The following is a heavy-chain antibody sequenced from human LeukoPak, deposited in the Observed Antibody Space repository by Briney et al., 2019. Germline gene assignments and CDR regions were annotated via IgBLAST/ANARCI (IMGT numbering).Heavy chain of an antibody. CDR1: GDSVSSNSAA. V-gene: IGHV6-1*01. Sequence: SQTLSLTCAISGDSVSSNSAAWNWIRQSPSRGLEWLGRTYYRSKWYNDYAVSVKSRITINPDTSKNQFSLKLSSVTAADTAVYYCARSVRQLVRRGYYYYMDVWGKGTTVTISS. J-gene: IGHJ6*03. CDR2: TYYRSKWYN. D-gene: IGHD6-13*01. CDR3: ARSVRQLVRRGYYYYMDV.